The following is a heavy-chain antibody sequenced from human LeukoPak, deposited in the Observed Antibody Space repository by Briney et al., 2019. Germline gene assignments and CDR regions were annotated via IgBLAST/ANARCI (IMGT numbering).Heavy chain of an antibody. CDR3: ARGARDCSSTSCPRALFDY. D-gene: IGHD2-2*01. Sequence: SVKISCKASGGTFSSYAISWVRQAPGQGLEWMGGIIPIFGTANYAQKFQGRVTITADKSTSTAYMELSSLRSEDTAVYYCARGARDCSSTSCPRALFDYWGQGTLVTVSS. CDR1: GGTFSSYA. J-gene: IGHJ4*02. CDR2: IIPIFGTA. V-gene: IGHV1-69*06.